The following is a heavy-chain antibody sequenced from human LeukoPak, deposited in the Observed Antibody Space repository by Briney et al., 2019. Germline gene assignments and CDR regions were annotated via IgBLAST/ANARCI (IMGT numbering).Heavy chain of an antibody. D-gene: IGHD5-12*01. CDR2: IRYDGINK. Sequence: PGGSLRLSCSASGFTFSSYWMSWVRQAPGKGLEWVAFIRYDGINKYYADSVKGRFTISRDNSKNTLYLQMNSLRAEDTAVYYCAKVKSAYDPYYYYYMDVWGKGTTVTVSS. V-gene: IGHV3-30*02. CDR1: GFTFSSYW. CDR3: AKVKSAYDPYYYYYMDV. J-gene: IGHJ6*03.